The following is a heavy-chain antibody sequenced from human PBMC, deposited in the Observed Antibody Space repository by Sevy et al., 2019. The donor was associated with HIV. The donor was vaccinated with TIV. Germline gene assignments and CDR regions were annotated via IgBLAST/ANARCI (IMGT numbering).Heavy chain of an antibody. V-gene: IGHV3-7*04. D-gene: IGHD3-22*01. J-gene: IGHJ4*02. Sequence: GGSLRLSCAASGFTFSSYWMTWVRQAPGKGLEWVANIKQDMSEKNYGDYVKGRLTISRENAWNSLYLQMESLRAEDTAVYYCAGAQQFTMLVVIGGLYFDFWGQGTLVTVSS. CDR3: AGAQQFTMLVVIGGLYFDF. CDR2: IKQDMSEK. CDR1: GFTFSSYW.